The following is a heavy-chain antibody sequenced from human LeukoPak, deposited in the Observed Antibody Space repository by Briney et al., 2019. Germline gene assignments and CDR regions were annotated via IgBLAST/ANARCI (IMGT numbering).Heavy chain of an antibody. J-gene: IGHJ4*02. CDR2: INPDSGDT. D-gene: IGHD6-19*01. Sequence: VASVKVSCKASGDTFTGYYIHWVRQAPGQGLEWMGRINPDSGDTNFARKFQGGVSMTRDTSISTAYMELSRLESDDTAVYYCARPFNSAWYYFDYWGQGTLVTVSS. CDR1: GDTFTGYY. V-gene: IGHV1-2*06. CDR3: ARPFNSAWYYFDY.